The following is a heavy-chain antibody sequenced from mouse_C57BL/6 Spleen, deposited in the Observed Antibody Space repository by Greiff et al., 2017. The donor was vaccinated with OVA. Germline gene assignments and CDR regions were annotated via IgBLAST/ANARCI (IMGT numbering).Heavy chain of an antibody. CDR2: IDPSDSYT. J-gene: IGHJ2*01. V-gene: IGHV1-50*01. Sequence: QVQLKESGAELVKPGASVKLSCKASVYTFTSYWMQWVKQRPGQGLEWIGEIDPSDSYTNYNQKFKGKATLTVDTSSSTAYMQHSSLTSEDSAVYYCARADYWGQGTTLTVSS. CDR1: VYTFTSYW. CDR3: ARADY.